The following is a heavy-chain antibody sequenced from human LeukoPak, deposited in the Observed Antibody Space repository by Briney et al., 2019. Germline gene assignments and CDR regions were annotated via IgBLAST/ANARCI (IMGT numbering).Heavy chain of an antibody. J-gene: IGHJ3*02. CDR1: GGSISSGGYY. Sequence: SETLSLTCTVSGGSISSGGYYWSWIRQHPRKGLEWIGYIYYSGSTYYNPSLKSRVTISVDTSKNQFSLKLSSVTAADTAVYYCARRGVVAAKDAFDIWGQGTMVSVSS. D-gene: IGHD2-15*01. CDR3: ARRGVVAAKDAFDI. CDR2: IYYSGST. V-gene: IGHV4-31*03.